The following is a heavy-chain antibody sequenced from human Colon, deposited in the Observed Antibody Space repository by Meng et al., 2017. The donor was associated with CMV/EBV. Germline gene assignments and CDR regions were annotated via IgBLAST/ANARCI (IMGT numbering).Heavy chain of an antibody. Sequence: SETLSLTCTVSGGSISTHYWNWIRQPPGKGPEWIAYMFYTGKTNSNPSPKSRVSMSVDTSKNQLSLKLDSVTAADTAVYYCAREDWGVGSFDYWGQGILVTVSS. CDR2: MFYTGKT. CDR3: AREDWGVGSFDY. D-gene: IGHD3/OR15-3a*01. CDR1: GGSISTHY. V-gene: IGHV4-59*11. J-gene: IGHJ4*02.